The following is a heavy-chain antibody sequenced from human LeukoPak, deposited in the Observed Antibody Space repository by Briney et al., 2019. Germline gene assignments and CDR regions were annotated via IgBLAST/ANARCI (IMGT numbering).Heavy chain of an antibody. J-gene: IGHJ4*02. CDR3: ARSVIQLQWLGMYY. CDR2: IYYSGST. CDR1: GGSISSSSYY. Sequence: SETLSLTCTVSGGSISSSSYYWGWIRQPPGKGLEWIGSIYYSGSTYYNPSLKSRVTISVDTSKNQFSLKLSSVTAADTAVYYCARSVIQLQWLGMYYWGQGTLVTVSS. D-gene: IGHD5-18*01. V-gene: IGHV4-39*01.